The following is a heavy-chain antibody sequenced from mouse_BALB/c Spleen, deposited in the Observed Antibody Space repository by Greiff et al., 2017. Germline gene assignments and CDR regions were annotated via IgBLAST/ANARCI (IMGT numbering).Heavy chain of an antibody. CDR3: ARWGNYYAMDY. J-gene: IGHJ4*01. V-gene: IGHV5-4*02. CDR1: GFTFSDYY. Sequence: EVQVVESGGGLVKPGGSLKLSCAASGFTFSDYYMYWVRQTPEKRLEWVATISDGGSYTYYPDSVKGRFTISRDNAKNNLYLQMSSLKSEDTAMYYCARWGNYYAMDYWGQGTSVTVSS. CDR2: ISDGGSYT.